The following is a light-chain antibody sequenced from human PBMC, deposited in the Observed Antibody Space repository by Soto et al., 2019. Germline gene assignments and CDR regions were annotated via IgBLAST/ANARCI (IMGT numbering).Light chain of an antibody. J-gene: IGKJ1*01. Sequence: EIVMTQSPATLSVSPGERATLSCRASQSVSSYLAWYQQKPGQAPRLLIYDASNRATGIPARFSGSGSGTNFTLTISSLEPEDFAVYYCQQRETFGQGTKVDI. CDR3: QQRET. CDR2: DAS. CDR1: QSVSSY. V-gene: IGKV3-11*01.